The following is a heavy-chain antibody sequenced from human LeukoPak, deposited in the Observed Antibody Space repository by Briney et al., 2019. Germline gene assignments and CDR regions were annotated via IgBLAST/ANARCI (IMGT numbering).Heavy chain of an antibody. CDR2: IRYDGSNK. D-gene: IGHD2-2*01. CDR3: AKDHESSTTSPRWFDP. Sequence: GGSLRLSCAASGFTFSSYGMHWVRQAPGKGLEWVAFIRYDGSNKYYADSVKGRFTISRDNSKNTLYLQMISLRAEDTAVYYCAKDHESSTTSPRWFDPWGQGTLVTVSS. V-gene: IGHV3-30*02. J-gene: IGHJ5*02. CDR1: GFTFSSYG.